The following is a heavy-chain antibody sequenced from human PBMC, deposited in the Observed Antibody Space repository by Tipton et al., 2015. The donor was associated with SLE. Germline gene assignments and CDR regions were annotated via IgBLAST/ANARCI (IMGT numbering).Heavy chain of an antibody. J-gene: IGHJ5*02. D-gene: IGHD5-12*01. Sequence: LRLSCSVSGGSFSSSGYYWAWIRQPPGKGLEWIGNIYYSGSTYYNPTLESRVTISVDTSKNQFSLKLTSVTAADTAVYYCATQSDILTFIDLWGQGTLVTVSS. V-gene: IGHV4-39*01. CDR2: IYYSGST. CDR3: ATQSDILTFIDL. CDR1: GGSFSSSGYY.